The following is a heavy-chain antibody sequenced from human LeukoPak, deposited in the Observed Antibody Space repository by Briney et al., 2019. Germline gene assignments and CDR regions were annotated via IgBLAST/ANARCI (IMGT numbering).Heavy chain of an antibody. Sequence: SETLSLTCTVSGGSISSYYWSWIRQPPGKELERIGYIYYSGSTNYNPSLKSRVTISVDTSKNQFSLKLSSVTAADTAVYYCARGNSRDGYNFGYWGQGTLVTVSS. V-gene: IGHV4-59*01. CDR3: ARGNSRDGYNFGY. D-gene: IGHD5-24*01. J-gene: IGHJ4*02. CDR1: GGSISSYY. CDR2: IYYSGST.